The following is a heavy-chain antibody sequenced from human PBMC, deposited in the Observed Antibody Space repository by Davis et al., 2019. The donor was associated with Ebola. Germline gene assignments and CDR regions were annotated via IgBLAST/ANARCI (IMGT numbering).Heavy chain of an antibody. D-gene: IGHD2-2*01. Sequence: KVSCKASGYSFSNYWINWVRLMPGEGLEWMGRIDPSDSYTNYSPSFRGHVTISADKSISTAYLQWDSLKASDTAIYYCARPGYCTTTSCSTYLDSWGQGTLVTVSS. CDR1: GYSFSNYW. J-gene: IGHJ4*02. CDR3: ARPGYCTTTSCSTYLDS. V-gene: IGHV5-10-1*01. CDR2: IDPSDSYT.